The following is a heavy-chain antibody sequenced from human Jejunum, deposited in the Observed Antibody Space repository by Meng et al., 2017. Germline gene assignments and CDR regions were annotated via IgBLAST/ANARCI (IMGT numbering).Heavy chain of an antibody. D-gene: IGHD2-15*01. Sequence: QVHLRQWGAGLLKPSETLSLTCGVYGGSFNSYFWNWIRQPPGKGLEWIGEINQNGRTNYNPSLESRVTISMDKSKKEFSLRLASVTAADTALYYCVRGRYPMVVGELDPWGQGTLVTVSS. CDR2: INQNGRT. V-gene: IGHV4-34*01. CDR1: GGSFNSYF. J-gene: IGHJ5*02. CDR3: VRGRYPMVVGELDP.